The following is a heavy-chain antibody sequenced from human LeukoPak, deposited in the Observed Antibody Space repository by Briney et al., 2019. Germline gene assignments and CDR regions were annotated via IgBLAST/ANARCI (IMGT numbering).Heavy chain of an antibody. D-gene: IGHD5-12*01. CDR2: INSDGSST. CDR3: ASLHRGYSGYDFHTSASYYYGMDV. V-gene: IGHV3-74*01. J-gene: IGHJ6*02. CDR1: GFTFSSYA. Sequence: PGGSLRLSCAASGFTFSSYAMSWVRQAPGKGLVWVSRINSDGSSTSYADSVKGRFTISRDNAKNTLYLQMNSLRAEDTAVYYCASLHRGYSGYDFHTSASYYYGMDVWGQGTTVTVSS.